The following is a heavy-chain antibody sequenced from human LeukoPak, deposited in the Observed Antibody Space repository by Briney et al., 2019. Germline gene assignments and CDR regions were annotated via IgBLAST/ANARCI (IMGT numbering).Heavy chain of an antibody. CDR3: AREKVVTATTDAFDI. CDR2: MNPNSGNT. D-gene: IGHD2-21*02. J-gene: IGHJ3*02. Sequence: ASVKVSCKASGYTFTGYYMHWVRQATGQGLEWMGWMNPNSGNTGYAQKFQGRVTMTRNTSISTAYMELSSLRSEDTAVYYCAREKVVTATTDAFDIWGQGTMVTVSS. V-gene: IGHV1-8*02. CDR1: GYTFTGYY.